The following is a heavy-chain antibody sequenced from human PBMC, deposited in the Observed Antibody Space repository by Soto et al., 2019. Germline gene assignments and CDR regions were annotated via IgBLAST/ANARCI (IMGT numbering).Heavy chain of an antibody. CDR3: ARGHSTDCSNGVCSFFYNHEMDV. D-gene: IGHD2-8*01. CDR1: GYSFTDYH. Sequence: QVQLVQSGAEVKKPGASVRVSCKASGYSFTDYHIHWVRQAHGQGLEWLGRINPKSGGTSTAQKLQGWVTMTRDRSISTVYMELTRLRSDDTAVYFCARGHSTDCSNGVCSFFYNHEMDVWGQGTTVTVSS. V-gene: IGHV1-2*04. CDR2: INPKSGGT. J-gene: IGHJ6*02.